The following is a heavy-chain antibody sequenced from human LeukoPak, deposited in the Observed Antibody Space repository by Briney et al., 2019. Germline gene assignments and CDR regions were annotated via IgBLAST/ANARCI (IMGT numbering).Heavy chain of an antibody. Sequence: AGSLRLSCAAYGFTFSSYAMSWVRQAPGKGLEWVSAISGSGGSTYYADSVKGRFTISRDNSKNTLYLQMNSLRAEDTAVYYCAKVSSGPLGDSSVYDPYFDYWGQGTLVTVSS. V-gene: IGHV3-23*01. CDR1: GFTFSSYA. CDR2: ISGSGGST. CDR3: AKVSSGPLGDSSVYDPYFDY. D-gene: IGHD3-22*01. J-gene: IGHJ4*02.